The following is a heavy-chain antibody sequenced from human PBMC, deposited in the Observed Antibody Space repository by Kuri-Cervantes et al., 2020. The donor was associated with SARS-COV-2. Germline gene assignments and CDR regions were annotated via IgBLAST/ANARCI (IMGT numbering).Heavy chain of an antibody. D-gene: IGHD1-1*01. CDR2: ISAYNGNT. J-gene: IGHJ4*02. Sequence: ASVKVSCEASGYTFTSYGISWVRQAPGQGLEWMGWISAYNGNTNYAQKLQGRVTMTTDTSTSTAYMELRSLRSDDTAVYYCARGAYNWNDEGEAPGYWGQGTLVTVSS. V-gene: IGHV1-18*01. CDR1: GYTFTSYG. CDR3: ARGAYNWNDEGEAPGY.